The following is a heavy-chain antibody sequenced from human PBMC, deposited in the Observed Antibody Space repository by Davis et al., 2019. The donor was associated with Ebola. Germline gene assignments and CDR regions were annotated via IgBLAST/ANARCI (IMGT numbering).Heavy chain of an antibody. CDR2: ISGSGGST. D-gene: IGHD3-10*01. Sequence: GGSLRLSCAASGFTFSSYAMSWVRQAPGKGLEWVSAISGSGGSTYYADSVKGRFTISRDNSKNTLYLQMNSLRAEDTAVYYCAKEGLLWFGELLYYYYGMDVWGQGTTVTVSS. V-gene: IGHV3-23*01. J-gene: IGHJ6*02. CDR3: AKEGLLWFGELLYYYYGMDV. CDR1: GFTFSSYA.